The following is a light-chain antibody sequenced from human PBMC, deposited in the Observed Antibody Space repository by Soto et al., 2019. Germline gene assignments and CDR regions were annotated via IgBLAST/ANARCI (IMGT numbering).Light chain of an antibody. J-gene: IGKJ5*01. CDR3: QQYHNWPIT. Sequence: EIVMTQSPATLSVSPGERATFSCWASQSVSSNLDWYQQKPGQAPRLLIYDASTRATGIPARFSGSGSGTDFTLTISGLQSEDFAVYSCQQYHNWPITFGQGTRLEIK. V-gene: IGKV3D-15*01. CDR1: QSVSSN. CDR2: DAS.